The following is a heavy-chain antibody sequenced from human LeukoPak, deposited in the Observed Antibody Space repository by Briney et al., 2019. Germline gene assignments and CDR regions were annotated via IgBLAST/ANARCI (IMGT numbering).Heavy chain of an antibody. V-gene: IGHV3-21*01. CDR1: GFTFSSYS. Sequence: PGGSLRLSCAASGFTFSSYSMNWVRQAPGKGLEWVSSISSSSSYIYYADSVKGRFTISRDNAKNSLYLQMNSLRAEDTAVYYCARAREKYGPPYYFDYWGQGTLVTVSS. J-gene: IGHJ4*02. CDR3: ARAREKYGPPYYFDY. D-gene: IGHD2-2*01. CDR2: ISSSSSYI.